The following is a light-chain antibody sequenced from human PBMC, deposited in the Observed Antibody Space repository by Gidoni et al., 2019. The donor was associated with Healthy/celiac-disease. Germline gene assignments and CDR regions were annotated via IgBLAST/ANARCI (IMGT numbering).Light chain of an antibody. CDR3: QQYNNWPPERT. Sequence: DIVMTQSPATLSVSLGERATLSCRASQSVSSNLAWYQQKPGQAPRLLIYGASTRATGIPARFSGSGSGTEFTLTISSLQSEDFAVYYCQQYNNWPPERTFGQGTKVEIK. CDR2: GAS. J-gene: IGKJ1*01. CDR1: QSVSSN. V-gene: IGKV3-15*01.